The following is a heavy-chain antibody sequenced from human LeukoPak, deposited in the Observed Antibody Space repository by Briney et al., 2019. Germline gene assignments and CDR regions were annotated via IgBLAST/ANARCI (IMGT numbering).Heavy chain of an antibody. Sequence: PGGSLRLSCAASGFTFSSYAMHWVRQAPGKGLEWVAVISYDGSNKYYADSVKGRFTISRDNSKNTLYLQMNSLRAEDTAVYYCARDPKSGWLQGGFGYWGQGTLVTVSS. CDR3: ARDPKSGWLQGGFGY. CDR2: ISYDGSNK. J-gene: IGHJ4*02. V-gene: IGHV3-30*04. D-gene: IGHD5-24*01. CDR1: GFTFSSYA.